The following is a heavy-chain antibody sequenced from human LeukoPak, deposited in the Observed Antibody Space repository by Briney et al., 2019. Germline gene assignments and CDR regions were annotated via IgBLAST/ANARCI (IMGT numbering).Heavy chain of an antibody. Sequence: PGGSLRLSCAASGFTFSSYWMSWVRQAPGKGLEWVANIKQDGSEKYYVYSVKGRFTISRDNAKNSLYLQMNSLRAEDTAVYYCARDLGPHSSSPNSGAFDIWGQGTMVTASS. CDR3: ARDLGPHSSSPNSGAFDI. J-gene: IGHJ3*02. CDR1: GFTFSSYW. V-gene: IGHV3-7*01. CDR2: IKQDGSEK. D-gene: IGHD6-6*01.